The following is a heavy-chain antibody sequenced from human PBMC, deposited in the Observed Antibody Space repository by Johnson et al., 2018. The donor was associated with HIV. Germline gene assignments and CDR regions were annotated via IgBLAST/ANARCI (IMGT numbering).Heavy chain of an antibody. V-gene: IGHV3-9*01. CDR2: ISWNSGSI. J-gene: IGHJ3*02. D-gene: IGHD1-1*01. CDR1: GFTFDDYA. CDR3: AKARGLERRELAFDI. Sequence: VQLVESGGGLVQPGRSLRLSCAASGFTFDDYAMHWVRQAPGKGLEWVSGISWNSGSIGYADSVKGRFTISRDNAKNSLYLQMNSRRAEDTALYYCAKARGLERRELAFDIWGQGTMVTVSS.